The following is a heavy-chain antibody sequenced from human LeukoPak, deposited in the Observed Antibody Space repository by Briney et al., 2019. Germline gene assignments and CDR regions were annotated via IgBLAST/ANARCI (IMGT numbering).Heavy chain of an antibody. CDR2: INPNSGGT. CDR3: HDTAMKN. CDR1: GYTFTSYG. D-gene: IGHD5-18*01. Sequence: ASVKVSCKASGYTFTSYGISWVRQAPGQGLEWMGWINPNSGGTNYAQKFQGRVTMTRDTSISTAYMELSRLRSDDTAVYYCHDTAMKNWGQGTLVTVSS. V-gene: IGHV1-2*02. J-gene: IGHJ4*02.